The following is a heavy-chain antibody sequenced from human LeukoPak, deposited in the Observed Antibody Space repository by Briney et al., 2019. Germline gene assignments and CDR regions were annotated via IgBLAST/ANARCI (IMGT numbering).Heavy chain of an antibody. V-gene: IGHV1-8*01. CDR3: ARDPKDDSSGYYYFDY. CDR1: GYTFTTYD. J-gene: IGHJ4*02. CDR2: MNPNSGHT. D-gene: IGHD3-22*01. Sequence: ASVKVSCKASGYTFTTYDINWVRQATGQGLEWMGWMNPNSGHTGYAQKFQGRVTMTRNTSISTAYMELSSLRSEDTAVYYCARDPKDDSSGYYYFDYWGQGTLVTVSS.